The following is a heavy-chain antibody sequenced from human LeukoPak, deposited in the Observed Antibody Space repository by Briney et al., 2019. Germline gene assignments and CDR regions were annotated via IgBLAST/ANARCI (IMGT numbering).Heavy chain of an antibody. V-gene: IGHV4-34*01. CDR1: GGSFSGYY. J-gene: IGHJ6*03. CDR3: ARARIFGVVTPSNYYYYMDV. Sequence: SETLSLTCAVYGGSFSGYYWSWIRQPPGKGLEWIGEINHSGSTNYNPSLKSRVTISVDTSKNQFSLKLSSVTAADTAVYYCARARIFGVVTPSNYYYYMDVWGKGTTVTLSS. D-gene: IGHD3-3*01. CDR2: INHSGST.